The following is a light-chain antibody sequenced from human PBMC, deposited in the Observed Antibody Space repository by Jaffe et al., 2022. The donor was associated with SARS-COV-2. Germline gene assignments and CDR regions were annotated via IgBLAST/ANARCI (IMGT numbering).Light chain of an antibody. V-gene: IGKV3-15*01. CDR2: GAS. J-gene: IGKJ4*01. Sequence: EIVMTQSPATLSVSPGERATLSCRASQSVDSNLAWYQQKTGQAPRLIIHGASTRATGIPARFSGSGSGTEFTLTISSLQSEDFAVYYCQQYNNWPLTFGGGTKVEI. CDR3: QQYNNWPLT. CDR1: QSVDSN.